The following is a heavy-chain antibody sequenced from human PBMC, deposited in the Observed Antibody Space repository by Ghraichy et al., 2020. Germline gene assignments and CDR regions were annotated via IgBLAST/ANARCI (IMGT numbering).Heavy chain of an antibody. CDR1: GGSISSSSYY. J-gene: IGHJ6*02. D-gene: IGHD3-3*01. Sequence: SETLSLTCTVSGGSISSSSYYWGWIRQPPGKGLEWIGSIYYSGSTYYNPSLKSRVTISVDTSKNQFSLKLSSVTAADTAVYYCARTVKDDFWSGYYPDVWGQGTTVTVSS. CDR3: ARTVKDDFWSGYYPDV. CDR2: IYYSGST. V-gene: IGHV4-39*01.